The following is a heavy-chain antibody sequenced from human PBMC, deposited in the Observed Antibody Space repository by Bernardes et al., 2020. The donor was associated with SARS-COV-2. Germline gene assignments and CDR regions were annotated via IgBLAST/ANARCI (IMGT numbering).Heavy chain of an antibody. D-gene: IGHD2-21*02. CDR2: ISGSGATT. CDR1: GFNFTLYA. V-gene: IGHV3-23*01. Sequence: GGSLRLSRAASGFNFTLYAMSWVRQAPGKGLEWLSSISGSGATTYYADSVKGRFTTSRDNSRNTVSLQMNRLRAEDTAVYYCAKSLPCNGDCYSDYWGQGTLVTVSS. J-gene: IGHJ4*02. CDR3: AKSLPCNGDCYSDY.